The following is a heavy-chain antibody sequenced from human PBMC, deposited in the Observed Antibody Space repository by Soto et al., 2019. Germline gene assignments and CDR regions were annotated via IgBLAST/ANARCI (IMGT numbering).Heavy chain of an antibody. V-gene: IGHV4-39*01. Sequence: PSETLSLTCTVSGVSFSSSSYFWGWIRQPPGKGLEWIGSISYSGSTDYNRSLKSRVTISVDTSKNQFSLRLSSATAADTAVYYCARRTRVDYSQNWFDPWGQGTLVTVSS. CDR2: ISYSGST. J-gene: IGHJ5*02. CDR3: ARRTRVDYSQNWFDP. CDR1: GVSFSSSSYF. D-gene: IGHD4-4*01.